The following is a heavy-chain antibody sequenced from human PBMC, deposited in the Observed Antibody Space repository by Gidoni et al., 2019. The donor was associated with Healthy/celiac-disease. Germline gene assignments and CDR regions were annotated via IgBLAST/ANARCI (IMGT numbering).Heavy chain of an antibody. Sequence: EVQLVESGGGLVQPGGSLRLPCAASGFTFSSYEMNWVRQAPGKGLEWVSYISSSGSTIYYADSVKGRFTISRDNAKNSLYLQMNSLRAEDTAVYYCAGISSSWYKHWGQGTLVTVSS. CDR2: ISSSGSTI. CDR1: GFTFSSYE. CDR3: AGISSSWYKH. V-gene: IGHV3-48*03. D-gene: IGHD6-13*01. J-gene: IGHJ1*01.